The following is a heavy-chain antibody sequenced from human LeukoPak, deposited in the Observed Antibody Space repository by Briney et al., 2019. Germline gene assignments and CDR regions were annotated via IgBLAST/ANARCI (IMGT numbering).Heavy chain of an antibody. J-gene: IGHJ4*02. D-gene: IGHD5-18*01. CDR2: VYYTGST. CDR1: GGSFEHYF. V-gene: IGHV4-59*08. Sequence: SETLSLTCTVSGGSFEHYFWSWIRQPPGKGLEFLGYVYYTGSTDYSPSLKSRLTISADTAKNQFSLNLWSVTAADTAVYFCASHRRSHGAEYWGQGTLVTVSS. CDR3: ASHRRSHGAEY.